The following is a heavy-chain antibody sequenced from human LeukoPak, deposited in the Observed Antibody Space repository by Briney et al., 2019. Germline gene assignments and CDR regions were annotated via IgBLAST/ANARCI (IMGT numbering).Heavy chain of an antibody. CDR2: ISSSGSTI. Sequence: PGGSLRLSCAASGFTFSSYEMNWVRQAPGKGLEWVSYISSSGSTIYYADSVKGRFTISRDNAENSLYLQVNSLRAEDTAVYYCARAPVGATGDAFDIWGRGTMVSVSS. D-gene: IGHD1-26*01. J-gene: IGHJ3*02. CDR3: ARAPVGATGDAFDI. V-gene: IGHV3-48*03. CDR1: GFTFSSYE.